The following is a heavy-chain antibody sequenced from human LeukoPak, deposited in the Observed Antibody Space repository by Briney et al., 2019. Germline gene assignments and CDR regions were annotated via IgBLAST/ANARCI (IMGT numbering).Heavy chain of an antibody. J-gene: IGHJ3*02. V-gene: IGHV4-38-2*01. CDR2: IYHSGRT. CDR3: ARILGAYCSGGSCPDAFDI. D-gene: IGHD2-15*01. Sequence: SETLSLACAVSGYSISSGYYWGWIRQPPGKGLEWIGNIYHSGRTYFNPSLKSRVTISVDTSKNQFSLKLSSVTAADTAVYYCARILGAYCSGGSCPDAFDIWGQGTMVTVSS. CDR1: GYSISSGYY.